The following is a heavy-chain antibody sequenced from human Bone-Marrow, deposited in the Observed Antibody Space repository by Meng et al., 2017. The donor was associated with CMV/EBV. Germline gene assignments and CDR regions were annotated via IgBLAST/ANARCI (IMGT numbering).Heavy chain of an antibody. J-gene: IGHJ4*02. D-gene: IGHD4-17*01. Sequence: SETLSLTCTVSGGSISSYYWSWIRQPQGKGLEWIGYIYTIGITHYNPSLRSRITMSMDMSKNRISLNLKSVTAADTAVYYCARGLTVTTGENFDYWGQGSLVTVSS. CDR2: IYTIGIT. CDR3: ARGLTVTTGENFDY. V-gene: IGHV4-59*01. CDR1: GGSISSYY.